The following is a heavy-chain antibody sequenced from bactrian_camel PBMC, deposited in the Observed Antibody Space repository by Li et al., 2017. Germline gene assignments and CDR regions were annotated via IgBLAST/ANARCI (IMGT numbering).Heavy chain of an antibody. D-gene: IGHD1*01. Sequence: HVQLVESGGGSVQAGESLRLSCTASEFTDSTKCMGWFRRTPGKSREGVAAIDADGITAYGDAVNGRFTISKDSTNNTLYLQMNSLKPEDTAMYYCATGLGGLLPDLYHAWGQGTQVTVS. J-gene: IGHJ6*01. CDR3: ATGLGGLLPDLYHA. CDR2: IDADGIT. V-gene: IGHV3S53*01. CDR1: EFTDSTKC.